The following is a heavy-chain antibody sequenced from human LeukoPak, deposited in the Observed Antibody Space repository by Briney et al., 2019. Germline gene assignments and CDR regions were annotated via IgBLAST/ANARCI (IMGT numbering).Heavy chain of an antibody. J-gene: IGHJ5*02. V-gene: IGHV4-39*01. CDR3: ATSDTVSTYNWFDP. CDR2: IRYSGST. D-gene: IGHD5/OR15-5a*01. Sequence: PSETLSLTCNVFGGSISSNTYFWGWIRRPPGKGLEWIGSIRYSGSTYYNPSLKSRVTISVDTSNNQFSLHLTSLTAADTAVYYCATSDTVSTYNWFDPWGLGTLVTVS. CDR1: GGSISSNTYF.